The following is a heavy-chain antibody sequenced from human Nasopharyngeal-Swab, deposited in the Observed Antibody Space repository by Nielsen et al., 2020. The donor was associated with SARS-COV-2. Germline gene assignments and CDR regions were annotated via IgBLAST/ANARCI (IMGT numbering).Heavy chain of an antibody. J-gene: IGHJ4*02. Sequence: SETLSLTCTASGGSISSSSYYWGWIRQPPGKGLEWIGSIYYSGSTYYNPSLKSRVTISVDTSKNQFSLKLSSVTAADTAVYYCARADSGGWYYFDYWGQGTLVTVSS. CDR2: IYYSGST. D-gene: IGHD6-19*01. CDR1: GGSISSSSYY. V-gene: IGHV4-39*01. CDR3: ARADSGGWYYFDY.